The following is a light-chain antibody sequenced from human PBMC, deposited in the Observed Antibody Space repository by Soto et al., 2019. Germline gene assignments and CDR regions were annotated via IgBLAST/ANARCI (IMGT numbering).Light chain of an antibody. CDR1: SSDFGAYNY. CDR2: EVN. J-gene: IGLJ1*01. Sequence: QSALTQPPSAAGSPGQSVTISCTGTSSDFGAYNYVSWYQQHPGKAPKLMISEVNKRPSGVPDRFSGSKSGNTASLTVSGLQPEDEAYYYCSSYGGPNNSNYVFGTGTKLTVL. CDR3: SSYGGPNNSNYV. V-gene: IGLV2-8*01.